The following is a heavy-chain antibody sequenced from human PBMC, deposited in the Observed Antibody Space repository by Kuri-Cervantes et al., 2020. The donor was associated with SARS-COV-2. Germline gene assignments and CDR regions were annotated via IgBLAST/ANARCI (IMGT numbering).Heavy chain of an antibody. CDR3: AREGYSSGQDFDS. V-gene: IGHV3-23*01. CDR1: GFIFSNYA. CDR2: ISHSGSTI. D-gene: IGHD6-19*01. J-gene: IGHJ4*02. Sequence: GESLKISCAASGFIFSNYAMSWARQAPGKGLEWVSTISHSGSTIHYADSVKGRFTISRDSSKNTLFLRMYSLRGDDTAIYYCAREGYSSGQDFDSWGQGALVTVSS.